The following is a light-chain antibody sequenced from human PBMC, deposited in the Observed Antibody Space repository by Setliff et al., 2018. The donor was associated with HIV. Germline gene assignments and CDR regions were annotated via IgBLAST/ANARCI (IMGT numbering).Light chain of an antibody. CDR3: CSYSRGSTYV. CDR1: SNDIGRFNY. V-gene: IGLV2-14*03. Sequence: QSALTQPASVTGAPGQSITISCTGTSNDIGRFNYVSWYKQFPGKGPTLVIFDVNQRPSGVSNLFSGSKSGNIASLIISGLQAEDEADYFCCSYSRGSTYVFGTGTKVTVL. CDR2: DVN. J-gene: IGLJ1*01.